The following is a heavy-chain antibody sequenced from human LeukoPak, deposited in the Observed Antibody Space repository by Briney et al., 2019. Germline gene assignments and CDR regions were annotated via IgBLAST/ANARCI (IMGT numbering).Heavy chain of an antibody. CDR3: ARGRPAYYYDSSGYAY. CDR1: GGSFSGYY. J-gene: IGHJ4*02. Sequence: SETLSLTCAVYGGSFSGYYWSWIRQPPGKGLEWIGEINHSGSTNYNPSLKSRVTISVDTSKNQFSLKLSSVTAADTAVHYCARGRPAYYYDSSGYAYWGQGTLVTVSS. CDR2: INHSGST. V-gene: IGHV4-34*01. D-gene: IGHD3-22*01.